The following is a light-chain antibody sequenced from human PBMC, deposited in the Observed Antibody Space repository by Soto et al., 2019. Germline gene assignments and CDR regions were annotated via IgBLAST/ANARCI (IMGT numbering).Light chain of an antibody. Sequence: QSALTQPASVSGSPGQSITISCTGTSSDVGGYNYVSWYQQHPGKAPKLMIYAVSNRPSGVSNRFSGSKSGNTASLTISGLQAEDDADYYCSSYTSSSGVFGGGTKLTVL. CDR3: SSYTSSSGV. CDR1: SSDVGGYNY. V-gene: IGLV2-14*01. J-gene: IGLJ2*01. CDR2: AVS.